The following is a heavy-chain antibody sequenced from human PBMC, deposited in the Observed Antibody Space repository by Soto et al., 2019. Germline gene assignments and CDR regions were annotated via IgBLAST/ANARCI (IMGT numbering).Heavy chain of an antibody. CDR3: ARDRGSSSSHYFDY. V-gene: IGHV4-4*07. J-gene: IGHJ4*02. CDR1: GGSISSYY. D-gene: IGHD6-6*01. Sequence: SETLSLTCAVSGGSISSYYWSWIRQPAGKGLEWIGRIYTSGSTNYNPSLKSRVTMSVDTSKNQFSLKLSSVTAADTAVYYCARDRGSSSSHYFDYWGQGTLVTVSS. CDR2: IYTSGST.